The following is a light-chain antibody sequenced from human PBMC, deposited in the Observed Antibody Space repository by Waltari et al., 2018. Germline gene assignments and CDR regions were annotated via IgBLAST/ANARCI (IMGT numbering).Light chain of an antibody. J-gene: IGKJ2*01. Sequence: DVVMTQSPLSLPVTLGQAASISCKSSQSLVHSDGNTHLNWFQQRQGQSPRRLIYRVSKRDSGVPDRFSGSGSGTDFTLKISRVEAEDVGVYYCMQGTHWPYTFGQGTKLDIK. CDR2: RVS. CDR1: QSLVHSDGNTH. V-gene: IGKV2-30*02. CDR3: MQGTHWPYT.